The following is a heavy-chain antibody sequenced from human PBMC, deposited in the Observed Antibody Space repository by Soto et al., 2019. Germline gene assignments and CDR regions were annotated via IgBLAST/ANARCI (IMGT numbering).Heavy chain of an antibody. D-gene: IGHD2-21*01. CDR1: GGPIGNYY. CDR3: ARGNVVAIDY. V-gene: IGHV4-30-2*01. CDR2: IYHSGST. J-gene: IGHJ4*02. Sequence: PSETLSLTCTVSGGPIGNYYWNWFRQPPGKGLEWIGYIYHSGSTYYNPSLKSRVTISVDRSKNQFSLKLSSVTAADTAVYYCARGNVVAIDYWGQGTLVTVSS.